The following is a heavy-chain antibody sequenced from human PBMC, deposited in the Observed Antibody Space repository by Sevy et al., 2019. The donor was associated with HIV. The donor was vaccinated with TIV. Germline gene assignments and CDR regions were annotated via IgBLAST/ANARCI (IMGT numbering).Heavy chain of an antibody. D-gene: IGHD4-17*01. CDR1: GFTFSSFD. Sequence: GGSLRLSCEASGFTFSSFDMHWVRQATGKGLEWISTIGAAGDTYYLGSVKGRFTISRENAKSSLYLQMNSLRAGDTALYYCARDLRDGEDIFQYYGMDVWGRGTTVTVSS. CDR2: IGAAGDT. CDR3: ARDLRDGEDIFQYYGMDV. J-gene: IGHJ6*02. V-gene: IGHV3-13*01.